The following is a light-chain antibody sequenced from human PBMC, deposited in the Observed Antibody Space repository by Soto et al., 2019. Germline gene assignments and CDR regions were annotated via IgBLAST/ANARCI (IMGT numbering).Light chain of an antibody. J-gene: IGLJ1*01. CDR1: SSDVGGHNH. V-gene: IGLV2-8*01. Sequence: QSALTQPASVSGSPGQSITISCTGSSSDVGGHNHVSWYQQHPGKAPKLMIYEVNKRPSGVPDRFSGSKSGNTASLTVSGLQAEDEADYYCSSYAGSSNVFGTGTKVTVL. CDR3: SSYAGSSNV. CDR2: EVN.